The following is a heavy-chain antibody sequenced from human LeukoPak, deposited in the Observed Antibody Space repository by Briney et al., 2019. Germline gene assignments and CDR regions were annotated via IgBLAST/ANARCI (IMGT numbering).Heavy chain of an antibody. CDR2: ITADSSPM. CDR3: ARGRPVDY. Sequence: QSGGSLRLSCAASGFTFSNYRMNWVRQAPGKGLEWVSYITADSSPMFYADSVKGRFTISRDNAKNSVSLQMNSLRAEDTAVYYCARGRPVDYWGQGTLVTVSS. CDR1: GFTFSNYR. V-gene: IGHV3-48*01. J-gene: IGHJ4*02. D-gene: IGHD6-6*01.